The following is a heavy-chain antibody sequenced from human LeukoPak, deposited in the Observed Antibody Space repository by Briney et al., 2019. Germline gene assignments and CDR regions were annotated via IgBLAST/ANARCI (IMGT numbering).Heavy chain of an antibody. Sequence: PGGSLRLSCTTSGFTFDDFAMQWVRQAPGKGLEWVSSISWNSGDIDYADSVKGRFTISRDSAKKSLYLQMNSLRAEDTALYYCAKAPYGGNGGGWFDPWGQGILVTVSS. V-gene: IGHV3-9*01. CDR1: GFTFDDFA. CDR3: AKAPYGGNGGGWFDP. D-gene: IGHD4-23*01. J-gene: IGHJ5*02. CDR2: ISWNSGDI.